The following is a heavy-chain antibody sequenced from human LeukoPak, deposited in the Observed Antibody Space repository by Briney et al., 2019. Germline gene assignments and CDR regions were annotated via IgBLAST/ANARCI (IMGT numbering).Heavy chain of an antibody. Sequence: PGGSLRLSCAASGFTLSTYWMTWVRQAPGKGREGLANIKQNGRETYYVDSVKGRFTISRENGKNSLYLQINSLRVEDTAVYYCARKKYYYDTSTYGWFDPWGQGTLLTVS. J-gene: IGHJ5*02. V-gene: IGHV3-7*01. CDR3: ARKKYYYDTSTYGWFDP. CDR1: GFTLSTYW. CDR2: IKQNGRET. D-gene: IGHD3-22*01.